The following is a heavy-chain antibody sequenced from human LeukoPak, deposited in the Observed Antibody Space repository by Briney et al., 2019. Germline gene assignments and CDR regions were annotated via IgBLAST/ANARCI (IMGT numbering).Heavy chain of an antibody. CDR1: GGTFNSYA. J-gene: IGHJ6*03. V-gene: IGHV1-69*05. Sequence: SVKVSCKASGGTFNSYAISWVRQAPGQGLEWMGGIMPLFGTANYAQEFQGRVTFTTDESASTAYMEVSSLRSEDTAVYYCASGSLGDGYGAGDYYQYMDVWGKGTTVTVSS. CDR2: IMPLFGTA. CDR3: ASGSLGDGYGAGDYYQYMDV. D-gene: IGHD5-24*01.